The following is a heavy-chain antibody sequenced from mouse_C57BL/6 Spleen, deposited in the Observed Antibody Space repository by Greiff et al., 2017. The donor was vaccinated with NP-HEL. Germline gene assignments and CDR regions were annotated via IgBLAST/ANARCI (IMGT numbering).Heavy chain of an antibody. D-gene: IGHD1-1*01. CDR3: AREGDYYGSSFYAMDY. CDR1: GYTFTSYG. CDR2: IYPRSGNT. Sequence: QVQLKQSGAELARPGASVKLSCKASGYTFTSYGISWVKQRTGQGLEWIGEIYPRSGNTYYNEKFKGKATLTADKSSSTAYMELRSLTSEDSAVYFCAREGDYYGSSFYAMDYWGQGTSVTVSS. J-gene: IGHJ4*01. V-gene: IGHV1-81*01.